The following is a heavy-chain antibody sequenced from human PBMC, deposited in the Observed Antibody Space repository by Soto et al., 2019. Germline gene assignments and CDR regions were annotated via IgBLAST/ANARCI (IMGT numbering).Heavy chain of an antibody. CDR2: INCNSGGT. CDR1: GYTFTSYY. V-gene: IGHV1-2*02. CDR3: AREGLGGEKDY. Sequence: QVQLVQSGAEVKKPGASVNVSCKASGYTFTSYYIHWVRQAPGQGLEWMGWINCNSGGTNYAQKFQGRVTATRDTPISTIYMEWSRLSSDDTAVYYCAREGLGGEKDYWGQGTLVTVSS. J-gene: IGHJ4*02. D-gene: IGHD7-27*01.